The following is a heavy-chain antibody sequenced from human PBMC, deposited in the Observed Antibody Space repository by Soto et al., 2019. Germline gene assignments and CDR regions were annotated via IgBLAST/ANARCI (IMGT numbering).Heavy chain of an antibody. CDR2: ISASGGSA. V-gene: IGHV3-23*01. D-gene: IGHD3-3*01. CDR1: GFTFSNYA. J-gene: IGHJ4*02. CDR3: AKEGTVTIFRDYFDF. Sequence: PGGSLRLSCAASGFTFSNYAMTWVRQAPGKGLEWVSGISASGGSANYADTVEGRFTITRDNSKNTLYLQMNSLRDDDTGVYYCAKEGTVTIFRDYFDFWGQGTLVTVSS.